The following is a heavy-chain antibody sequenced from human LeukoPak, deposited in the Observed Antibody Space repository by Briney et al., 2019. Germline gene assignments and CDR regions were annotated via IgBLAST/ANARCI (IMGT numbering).Heavy chain of an antibody. J-gene: IGHJ4*02. CDR1: GYTFSSHH. CDR2: ITPSSGDT. V-gene: IGHV1-46*01. Sequence: ASVKVSCKASGYTFSSHHMHWVRQAPGQGLEWMGKITPSSGDTTYAQKFQGRFTITADKSTSTAYMELSSLRSEDTAVYYCARDRKYCSGGSCYSSSDYWGQGTLVTVSS. D-gene: IGHD2-15*01. CDR3: ARDRKYCSGGSCYSSSDY.